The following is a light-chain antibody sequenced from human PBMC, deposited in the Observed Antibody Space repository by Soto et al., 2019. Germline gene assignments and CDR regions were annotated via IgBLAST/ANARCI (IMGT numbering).Light chain of an antibody. CDR2: GNS. V-gene: IGLV1-40*01. CDR3: QSYDSSLSGSYV. Sequence: QSALTQPPSVSGAPGRRVTISCTGSSSNIGAGYDVHWYQQLPGTAPKLLIYGNSNRPSGVPDRFSGSKSGTSASLAITGLRAEDEADYYCQSYDSSLSGSYVFGTGTKVTVL. CDR1: SSNIGAGYD. J-gene: IGLJ1*01.